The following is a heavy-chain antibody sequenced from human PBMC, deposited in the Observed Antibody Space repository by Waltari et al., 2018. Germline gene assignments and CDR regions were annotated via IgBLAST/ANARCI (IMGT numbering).Heavy chain of an antibody. CDR1: GRTFRSYA. Sequence: QVQLVQSGAEVKKPGSSVKVSCKSSGRTFRSYACSWLRQAHGQRLECMGGIIPIFGTANYAQKCQGRVTITTDESTSTAYMELSSLRSEDTAVYYCAAPMITFGGVLRYYYGMDVWGQGTTVTVSS. V-gene: IGHV1-69*05. J-gene: IGHJ6*02. D-gene: IGHD3-16*01. CDR3: AAPMITFGGVLRYYYGMDV. CDR2: IIPIFGTA.